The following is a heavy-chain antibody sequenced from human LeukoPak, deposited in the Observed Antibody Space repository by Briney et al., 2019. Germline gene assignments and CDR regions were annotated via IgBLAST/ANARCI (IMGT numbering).Heavy chain of an antibody. J-gene: IGHJ5*02. CDR2: ISGSGGST. CDR3: AKGRQLVRWFDP. Sequence: GGSLRRSCAASGLTFSSYAMSWVRQAPGKGLEWVSAISGSGGSTYYADSVKGRFTISRDNSKNTLYLQMNSLRAEDTAVYYCAKGRQLVRWFDPWGQGTLVTVSS. V-gene: IGHV3-23*01. D-gene: IGHD6-6*01. CDR1: GLTFSSYA.